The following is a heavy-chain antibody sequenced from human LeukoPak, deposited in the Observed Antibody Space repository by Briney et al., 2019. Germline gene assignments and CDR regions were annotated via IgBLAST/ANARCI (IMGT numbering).Heavy chain of an antibody. Sequence: KTGGSLRLSCAASGFTVSSNYMNWVRQAPGKGLEWVSSISSSSSYIYYADSVKGRFTISRDNAKNSLYLQMNSLRAEDTAVYYRAGGYSSRKYNWFDPWGQGTLVTVSS. CDR1: GFTVSSNY. CDR2: ISSSSSYI. D-gene: IGHD6-13*01. V-gene: IGHV3-21*01. CDR3: AGGYSSRKYNWFDP. J-gene: IGHJ5*02.